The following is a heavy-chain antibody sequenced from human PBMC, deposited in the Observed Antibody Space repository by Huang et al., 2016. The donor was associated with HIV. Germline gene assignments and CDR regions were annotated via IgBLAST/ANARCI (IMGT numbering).Heavy chain of an antibody. CDR1: GYTFTSYG. V-gene: IGHV1-18*01. D-gene: IGHD3-22*01. CDR2: ISAYNGNT. Sequence: QVQLVQSGAEVKKPGASVKVSCKASGYTFTSYGIRWVRQAPGQGLEWMGWISAYNGNTKYAQKLQGRVTMTTDTATTTAYIELRSLRSDDTAVYYCAREPRYYYDTSGYPPDAFDIWGQGTMVTVSS. J-gene: IGHJ3*02. CDR3: AREPRYYYDTSGYPPDAFDI.